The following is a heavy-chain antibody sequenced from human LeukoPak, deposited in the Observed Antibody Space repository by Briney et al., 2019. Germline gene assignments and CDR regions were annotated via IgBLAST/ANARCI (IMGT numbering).Heavy chain of an antibody. CDR2: IWYDGSNK. D-gene: IGHD2-21*02. CDR1: GFTFTTYG. J-gene: IGHJ4*02. V-gene: IGHV3-33*01. Sequence: GGSLRLSCAASGFTFTTYGMDWVRQAPGKGLEWVALIWYDGSNKYYADSVKGRFTISRDNSKNTLYLQMDSLRAEGTAVYYCARARGCSSGDCQYSDYWGQGTLVTVSS. CDR3: ARARGCSSGDCQYSDY.